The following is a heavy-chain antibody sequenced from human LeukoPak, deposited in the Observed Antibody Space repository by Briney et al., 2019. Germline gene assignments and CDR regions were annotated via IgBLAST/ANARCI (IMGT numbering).Heavy chain of an antibody. V-gene: IGHV4-59*12. J-gene: IGHJ4*02. CDR2: IYFTGRT. CDR1: GGSISSYY. D-gene: IGHD3-10*01. Sequence: KPSETLSLTCTVSGGSISSYYRSWIRLPPGKGLEWIAYIYFTGRTQYNPSLKSRVTMSVDTSKNQFSLKLSSVTAADTAVYYCARSTYYGSGSYFDYWGQGTLVTVSS. CDR3: ARSTYYGSGSYFDY.